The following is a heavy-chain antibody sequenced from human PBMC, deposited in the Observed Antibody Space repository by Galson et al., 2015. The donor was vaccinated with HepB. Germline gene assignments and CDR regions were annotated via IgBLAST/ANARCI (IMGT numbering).Heavy chain of an antibody. V-gene: IGHV1-18*01. CDR2: ISAYNGNT. CDR3: ARIYCSGGSCYSSFDY. D-gene: IGHD2-15*01. Sequence: SVKVSCKASGYTFTSYGISWVRQAPGQGLEWMGWISAYNGNTNYAQKLQGRVTMTTDTSTSTAYMELRSLRSDDTAVYYCARIYCSGGSCYSSFDYWGQGALVTVSS. CDR1: GYTFTSYG. J-gene: IGHJ4*02.